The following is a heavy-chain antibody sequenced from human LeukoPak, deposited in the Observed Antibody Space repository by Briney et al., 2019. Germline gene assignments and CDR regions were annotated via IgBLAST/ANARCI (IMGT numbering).Heavy chain of an antibody. J-gene: IGHJ4*02. V-gene: IGHV3-23*01. D-gene: IGHD2-21*02. Sequence: GGSLRLSCAASGFTFSNYAMGWVRQAPGKGLEWVSAITGDGSSTYNADSVKGRFTVSRDNSKNTLYLQMNSLRAEDTATYYCAKARIVVVTALDYWGQGTMVIVCS. CDR2: ITGDGSST. CDR1: GFTFSNYA. CDR3: AKARIVVVTALDY.